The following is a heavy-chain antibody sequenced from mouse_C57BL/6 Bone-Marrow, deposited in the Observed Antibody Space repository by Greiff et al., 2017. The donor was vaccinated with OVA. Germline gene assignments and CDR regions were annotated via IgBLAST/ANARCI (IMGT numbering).Heavy chain of an antibody. Sequence: EVKLVESGGDLVKPGGSLKLSCTASGFTFSSYGMSWVRQTPDKRLEWVATISSGGSYTYYPDSVKGRVTFSRDKPKNTLYLQMSSLKSEDTAIYYCARTTIYYNAIDYWGQGTSVTVSS. CDR1: GFTFSSYG. V-gene: IGHV5-6*01. D-gene: IGHD2-1*01. CDR3: ARTTIYYNAIDY. CDR2: ISSGGSYT. J-gene: IGHJ4*01.